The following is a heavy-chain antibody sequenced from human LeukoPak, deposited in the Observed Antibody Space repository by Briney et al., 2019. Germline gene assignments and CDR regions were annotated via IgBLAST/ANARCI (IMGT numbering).Heavy chain of an antibody. D-gene: IGHD4-11*01. CDR3: ARVPDTVTYASDY. CDR1: GFTFSTYG. CDR2: ISSSSKYI. V-gene: IGHV3-21*06. J-gene: IGHJ4*02. Sequence: GGSLRLSCVASGFTFSTYGMNWVRQAPGRGLEWHSSISSSSKYIYYRDSVRGRFTISRDNAKSSLYLQMNGLRAEDTAVYYCARVPDTVTYASDYWGQGTLVTVSS.